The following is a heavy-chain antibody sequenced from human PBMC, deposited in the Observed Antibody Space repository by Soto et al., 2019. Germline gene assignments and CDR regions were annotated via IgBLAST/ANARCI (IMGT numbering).Heavy chain of an antibody. CDR3: ARGTIFGVVSDY. J-gene: IGHJ4*02. CDR1: GGTFSSYA. CDR2: IIPIFGTA. Sequence: SVKVSCKASGGTFSSYAISWVRQAPGQGLEWMGGIIPIFGTANYAQKFQGRVTITADESASTAYMELSSLRSEDTAVYYCARGTIFGVVSDYWGQGTLVTVS. V-gene: IGHV1-69*13. D-gene: IGHD3-3*01.